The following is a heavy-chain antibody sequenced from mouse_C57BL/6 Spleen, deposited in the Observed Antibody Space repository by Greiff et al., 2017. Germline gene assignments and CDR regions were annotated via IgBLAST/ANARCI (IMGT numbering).Heavy chain of an antibody. CDR2: IWSGGST. CDR3: ASHYYGSSYDAMDY. CDR1: GFSLTSYG. J-gene: IGHJ4*01. D-gene: IGHD1-1*01. Sequence: QVHVKQSGPGLVQPSQSLSITCTVSGFSLTSYGVHWVRQSPGKGLEWLGVIWSGGSTDYNAAFISRLSISKDNSKSQVFFKMNSLQADDTAIYYCASHYYGSSYDAMDYWGQGTSVTVSS. V-gene: IGHV2-2*01.